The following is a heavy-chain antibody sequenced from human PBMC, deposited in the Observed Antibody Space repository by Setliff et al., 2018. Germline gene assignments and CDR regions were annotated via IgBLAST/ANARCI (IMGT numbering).Heavy chain of an antibody. Sequence: SETLSLTCAVSSYSISTNYYWGWIRQPPGKGLEWIGSIYHSGSTYYNPSLKSRFTISVDTSKNQFSLKLTSVTAADTAVYYCARVGAVNYDFDSWGQGTLVTVSS. D-gene: IGHD3-10*01. CDR3: ARVGAVNYDFDS. CDR2: IYHSGST. CDR1: SYSISTNYY. J-gene: IGHJ4*02. V-gene: IGHV4-38-2*01.